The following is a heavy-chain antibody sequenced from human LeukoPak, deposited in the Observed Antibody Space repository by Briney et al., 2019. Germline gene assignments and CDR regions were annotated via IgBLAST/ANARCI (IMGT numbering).Heavy chain of an antibody. CDR2: ISDGGSDT. J-gene: IGHJ4*02. CDR3: AKRVSYSNSAAYFDY. CDR1: GFTFNNYA. V-gene: IGHV3-23*01. D-gene: IGHD6-6*01. Sequence: GGSLRLSCAPSGFTFNNYAMTWVRQAPRKGLEWVPSISDGGSDTYYAGSVKGRFTVSRDNSKNTLYMQMNSLRAEETAVYYCAKRVSYSNSAAYFDYWGQGTLVTVSS.